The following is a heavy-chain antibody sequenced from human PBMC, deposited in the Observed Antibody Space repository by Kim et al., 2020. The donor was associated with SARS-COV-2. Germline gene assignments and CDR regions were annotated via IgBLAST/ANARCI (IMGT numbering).Heavy chain of an antibody. Sequence: GGSLRLSCAASGFTFSNAWMSWVRQAPGKGLEWVGRIKSKTYGGTTDYAAPVKGRFTISRDDSKNTLYLQMNSLKTEDTAVYYCTTDETSYYCSSTSCYQRDYWGQGTLVTVSS. D-gene: IGHD2-2*01. CDR2: IKSKTYGGTT. CDR3: TTDETSYYCSSTSCYQRDY. J-gene: IGHJ4*02. CDR1: GFTFSNAW. V-gene: IGHV3-15*01.